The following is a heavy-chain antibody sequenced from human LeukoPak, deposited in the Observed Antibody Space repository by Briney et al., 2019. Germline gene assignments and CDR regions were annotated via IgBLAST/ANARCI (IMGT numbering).Heavy chain of an antibody. CDR1: GFTFNSYE. Sequence: PGGSLRLSCAASGFTFNSYEMNWVRQAPGKGLEWVSYISSSGRTIHYADSVKGRFTISRDNSKNTLYLQMNTLRAEDTAVYYCAKRSCYETGYFDYWGQGTLVTVSS. D-gene: IGHD3-16*01. CDR2: ISSSGRTI. J-gene: IGHJ4*02. CDR3: AKRSCYETGYFDY. V-gene: IGHV3-48*03.